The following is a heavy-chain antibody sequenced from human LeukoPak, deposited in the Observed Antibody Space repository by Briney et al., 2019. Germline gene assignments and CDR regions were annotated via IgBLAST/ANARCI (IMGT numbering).Heavy chain of an antibody. V-gene: IGHV4-30-2*01. Sequence: SETLSLTCTVSGGSISSGGYYWSWIRQPPGKGLEWIGYIYHSGSTNYNPSLKSRVTISVDTSKNQFSLKLSSVTAADTAVYYCARIRDSSSWVRDAFDIWGQGTMVTVSS. CDR3: ARIRDSSSWVRDAFDI. D-gene: IGHD6-13*01. CDR2: IYHSGST. J-gene: IGHJ3*02. CDR1: GGSISSGGYY.